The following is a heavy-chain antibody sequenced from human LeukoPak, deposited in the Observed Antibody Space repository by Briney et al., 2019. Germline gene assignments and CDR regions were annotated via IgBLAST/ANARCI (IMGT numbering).Heavy chain of an antibody. J-gene: IGHJ4*02. Sequence: GGSLRLSCAASGFTFSSYAMSWVRQAPGKGLEWVSAISGSGGSTYYADSVKGRFTISRDNSKNTLYLQMNSLRAEDTAVYYCAKERHLYYYDSSGYAFDYWGQGTLVTVSS. D-gene: IGHD3-22*01. V-gene: IGHV3-23*01. CDR1: GFTFSSYA. CDR2: ISGSGGST. CDR3: AKERHLYYYDSSGYAFDY.